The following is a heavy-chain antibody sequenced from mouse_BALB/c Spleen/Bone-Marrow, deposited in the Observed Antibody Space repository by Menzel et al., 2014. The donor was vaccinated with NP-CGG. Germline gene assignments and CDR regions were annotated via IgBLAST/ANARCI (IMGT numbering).Heavy chain of an antibody. Sequence: VKLVESGAELVRPGASVTLSCKASGYTFTDYEMHWVKQTPVHGLEWIGAIDPETGGTAYNQKFKGKATLTADKSSSTAYMEFRSLTSEDSAVYYCRAYYRYDGYAMDYWGQGTSVTVSS. CDR1: GYTFTDYE. CDR3: RAYYRYDGYAMDY. D-gene: IGHD2-14*01. J-gene: IGHJ4*01. V-gene: IGHV1-15*01. CDR2: IDPETGGT.